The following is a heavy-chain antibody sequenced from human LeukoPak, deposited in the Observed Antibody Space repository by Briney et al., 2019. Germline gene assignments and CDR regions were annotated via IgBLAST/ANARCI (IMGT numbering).Heavy chain of an antibody. J-gene: IGHJ3*02. CDR1: GGSISSYY. CDR3: ARFRKLYYDILTGYPNDAFDI. Sequence: SDTLSLTCTVSGGSISSYYWSWIPKPPGQGLVWIGYIYYSGSTKYNPSLTSRVTISVDTSKNQFSLKLSSVTAADTAVYYCARFRKLYYDILTGYPNDAFDIWGQGTMVTVSS. D-gene: IGHD3-9*01. V-gene: IGHV4-59*07. CDR2: IYYSGST.